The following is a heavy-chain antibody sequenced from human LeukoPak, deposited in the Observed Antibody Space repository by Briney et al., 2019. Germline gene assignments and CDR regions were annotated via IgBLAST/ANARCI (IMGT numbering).Heavy chain of an antibody. J-gene: IGHJ5*02. CDR2: VWRGGNYK. Sequence: GGSLRLSCSASGFNFETHAMHWVRQAPGKGLEWVAMVWRGGNYKFYGDSVKGRFTISRDDSRSALYLQMDSLRAEDTAVYYCAKDPAIVVVPDNWFDPWGQGTLVTVSS. CDR1: GFNFETHA. D-gene: IGHD2-2*01. CDR3: AKDPAIVVVPDNWFDP. V-gene: IGHV3-33*06.